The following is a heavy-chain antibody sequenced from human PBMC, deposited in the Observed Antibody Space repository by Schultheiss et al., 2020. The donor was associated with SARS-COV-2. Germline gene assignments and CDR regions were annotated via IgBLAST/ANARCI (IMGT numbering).Heavy chain of an antibody. Sequence: SETLSLTCTVSGGSISSYYWSWIRQPPGKGLEWIGYIYYSGSTNYNPSLKSRVTISVDTSKNQFSLKLSSETAADTAVYYCARDIGGLGFDPWGQGTLVTVSS. D-gene: IGHD3-10*01. V-gene: IGHV4-59*01. J-gene: IGHJ5*02. CDR2: IYYSGST. CDR1: GGSISSYY. CDR3: ARDIGGLGFDP.